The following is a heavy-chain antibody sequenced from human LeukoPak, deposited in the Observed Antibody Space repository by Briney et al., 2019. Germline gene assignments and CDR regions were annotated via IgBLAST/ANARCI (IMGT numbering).Heavy chain of an antibody. J-gene: IGHJ5*02. V-gene: IGHV4-4*07. CDR1: GGSISSYY. CDR2: IYSTGST. Sequence: PSETLPLTCTVSGGSISSYYWSWIRRPAGKGLEWIGRIYSTGSTNYNPSLKSRVTMSVDTSKNQFSLRLSSVTAADTAVYYCARDHQLYGSPWDWFDPWGQGTLVTVSS. D-gene: IGHD3-10*01. CDR3: ARDHQLYGSPWDWFDP.